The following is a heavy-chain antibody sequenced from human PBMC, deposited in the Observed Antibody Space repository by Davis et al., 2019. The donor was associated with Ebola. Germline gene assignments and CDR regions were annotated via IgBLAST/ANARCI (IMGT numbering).Heavy chain of an antibody. J-gene: IGHJ2*01. CDR2: IYPGDSDT. CDR1: GYCFTSYW. Sequence: GESLKISCKASGYCFTSYWIGWVRQMPGKGLEWMGIIYPGDSDTRYSPSFQGQVTISADKSIGTAYLQWSSLKASYTAMYFCARGYWYFDLWGRRTLVTVSS. CDR3: ARGYWYFDL. V-gene: IGHV5-51*01.